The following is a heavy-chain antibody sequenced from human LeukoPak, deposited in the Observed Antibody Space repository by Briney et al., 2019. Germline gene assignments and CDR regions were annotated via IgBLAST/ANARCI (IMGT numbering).Heavy chain of an antibody. CDR1: GFTFSGYG. CDR3: AAIHIPQLPILVY. V-gene: IGHV3-30*02. CDR2: IRYDGSDK. D-gene: IGHD5-24*01. Sequence: QPGGSLRLSCAASGFTFSGYGMHWVRQAPGKGLEWVSFIRYDGSDKYYADSVKGRFTISRDNSKNTLYLQMNSLSVEDTAVYYCAAIHIPQLPILVYWGQGTLVTVSS. J-gene: IGHJ4*02.